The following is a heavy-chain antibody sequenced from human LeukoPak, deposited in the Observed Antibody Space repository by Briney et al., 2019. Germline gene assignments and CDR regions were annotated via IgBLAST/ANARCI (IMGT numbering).Heavy chain of an antibody. CDR1: GFTFSDYY. D-gene: IGHD6-13*01. V-gene: IGHV3-11*01. J-gene: IGHJ5*02. CDR2: ISSSGSTI. CDR3: ARALAAQLVHDWFDP. Sequence: GGSLRLSCAASGFTFSDYYMSWIRQAPGKGLEWVSYISSSGSTIYYADSVKGRFTISRDNAKNSLYLQMNSLRAEDTAVYYCARALAAQLVHDWFDPWGQGTLVTVSS.